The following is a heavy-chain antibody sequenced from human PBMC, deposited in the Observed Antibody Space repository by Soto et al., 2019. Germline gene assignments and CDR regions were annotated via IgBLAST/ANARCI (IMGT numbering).Heavy chain of an antibody. CDR3: ARISSASSGWRPDY. D-gene: IGHD6-19*01. J-gene: IGHJ4*02. V-gene: IGHV1-18*04. CDR1: GYTFTSNS. CDR2: INVYNGNT. Sequence: ASVKVSCKASGYTFTSNSIGWVRQDTGQGLEWMGWINVYNGNTKYAQQLQGRVTLTTDTSTSTAYMDLRSLRYDDTAVYYCARISSASSGWRPDYWGQGTLVTVSS.